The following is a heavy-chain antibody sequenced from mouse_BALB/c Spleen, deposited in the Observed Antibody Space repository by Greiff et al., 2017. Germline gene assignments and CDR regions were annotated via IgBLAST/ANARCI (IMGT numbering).Heavy chain of an antibody. J-gene: IGHJ3*01. CDR2: SRNKANDYTT. D-gene: IGHD2-1*01. CDR3: ARDGVYYGNYFFAY. Sequence: EVKVVESGGGLVQPGGSLRLSCATSGFTFSDFYMEWVRQPPGKRLEWIAASRNKANDYTTEYSASVKGRFIVSRDTSQSILYLQMNALRAEDTAIYYCARDGVYYGNYFFAYWGQGTLVTVSA. CDR1: GFTFSDFY. V-gene: IGHV7-1*02.